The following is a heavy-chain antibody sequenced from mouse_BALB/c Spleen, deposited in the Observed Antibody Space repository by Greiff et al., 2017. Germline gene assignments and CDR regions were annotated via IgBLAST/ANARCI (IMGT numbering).Heavy chain of an antibody. CDR3: ARDDGSSYRFAY. V-gene: IGHV2-9*02. CDR2: IWAGGST. Sequence: VKLMESGPGLVAPSQSLSITCTVSGFSLTSYGVHWVRQPPGKGLEWLGVIWAGGSTNYNSALMSRLSISKDNSKSQVFLKMNSLQTDDTAMYYCARDDGSSYRFAYWGQGTLVTVSA. J-gene: IGHJ3*01. CDR1: GFSLTSYG. D-gene: IGHD1-1*01.